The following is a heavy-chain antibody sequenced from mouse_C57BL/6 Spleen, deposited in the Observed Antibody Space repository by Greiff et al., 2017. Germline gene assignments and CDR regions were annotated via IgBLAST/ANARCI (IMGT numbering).Heavy chain of an antibody. Sequence: DVMLVESGGGLVKPGGSLKLSCAASGFTFSSYAMSWVRQTPEKRLEWVATISDGGSYTYYPDNVKGRFTISRDNAKNNLYLQMSHLKSEDTAMYYCARDVLDGYYPYYYAMDYWGQGTSVTVSS. CDR1: GFTFSSYA. CDR2: ISDGGSYT. V-gene: IGHV5-4*01. D-gene: IGHD2-3*01. J-gene: IGHJ4*01. CDR3: ARDVLDGYYPYYYAMDY.